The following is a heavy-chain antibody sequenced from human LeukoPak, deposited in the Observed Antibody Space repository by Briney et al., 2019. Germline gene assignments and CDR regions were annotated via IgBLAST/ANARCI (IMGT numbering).Heavy chain of an antibody. Sequence: ASETLSLTCAVYGGSFSGYYWSWIRQPPGKGLEWIGEINHSGSTNYNPSLKSRVTISVDTSKNQFSLKLSSVTAADTAVYYCAGRWVAGHYYYYGMDVWGQGTTVTASS. CDR1: GGSFSGYY. CDR3: AGRWVAGHYYYYGMDV. V-gene: IGHV4-34*01. J-gene: IGHJ6*02. CDR2: INHSGST. D-gene: IGHD6-19*01.